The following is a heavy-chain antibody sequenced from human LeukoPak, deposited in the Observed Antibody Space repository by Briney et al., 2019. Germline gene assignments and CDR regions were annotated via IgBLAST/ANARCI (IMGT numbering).Heavy chain of an antibody. CDR3: ARDSGRFRLDY. D-gene: IGHD6-19*01. V-gene: IGHV3-7*01. J-gene: IGHJ4*02. CDR2: INEDGRET. CDR1: GFTFSSSW. Sequence: GGSLRLSCAASGFTFSSSWMIWVRQAPGKGLEGVASINEDGRETYYVDSVKGRFTVSRDNAGKSLYVQMNSLRVEDTAVYYCARDSGRFRLDYWGQGVLVTVSS.